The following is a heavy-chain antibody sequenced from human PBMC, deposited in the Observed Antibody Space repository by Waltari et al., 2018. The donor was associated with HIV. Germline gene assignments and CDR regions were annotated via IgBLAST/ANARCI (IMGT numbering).Heavy chain of an antibody. D-gene: IGHD3-22*01. V-gene: IGHV1-2*02. Sequence: QVQLVQSGAEVQKPGASVQVSCKASGYTFTGSYMHRVRQAPGQGLEWMGWINPNSGGTNYAQKFQGRVTMTRDTSISTAYMELSRLRSDDAAVYYCASPRYYYDSSGYYPLDYWGQGTLVTVSS. CDR2: INPNSGGT. J-gene: IGHJ4*02. CDR1: GYTFTGSY. CDR3: ASPRYYYDSSGYYPLDY.